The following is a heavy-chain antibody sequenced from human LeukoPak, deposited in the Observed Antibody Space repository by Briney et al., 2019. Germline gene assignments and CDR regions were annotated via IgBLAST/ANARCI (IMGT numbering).Heavy chain of an antibody. CDR1: GFTFSSYW. CDR3: ARDRVKGAAAGSNY. CDR2: IKQDGSEK. D-gene: IGHD6-13*01. J-gene: IGHJ4*02. V-gene: IGHV3-7*03. Sequence: GGSLRLSCAASGFTFSSYWMSWVPHAPGQGLKWMANIKQDGSEKYYMDSVKGRFTISRDNAKNSLYLQMNSLRAEDTAVYYCARDRVKGAAAGSNYWGQGTLVTVSS.